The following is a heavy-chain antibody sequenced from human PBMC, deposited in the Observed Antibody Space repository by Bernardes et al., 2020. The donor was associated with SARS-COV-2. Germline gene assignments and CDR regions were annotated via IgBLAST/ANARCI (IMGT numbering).Heavy chain of an antibody. CDR3: ARDRTDITSFGVVTLRCAVDI. Sequence: SETLSLTCTVSGGSVSSGSYYWSWIRQPPGKGLEWIGYIYYSGSTNYNPSLKSRVTISVDTSKNQFSLKLTSVTAADTAVYYCARDRTDITSFGVVTLRCAVDIWCKGSKVTVSS. CDR1: GGSVSSGSYY. J-gene: IGHJ3*02. CDR2: IYYSGST. D-gene: IGHD3-3*01. V-gene: IGHV4-61*01.